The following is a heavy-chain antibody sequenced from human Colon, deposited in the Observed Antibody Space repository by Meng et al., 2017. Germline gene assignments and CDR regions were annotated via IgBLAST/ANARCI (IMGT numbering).Heavy chain of an antibody. CDR2: INTNTGDP. Sequence: ASVKVSCKGSGYTFTNYGMNWVRQAPGQGLEWMGWINTNTGDPTYAQAFIGRFVFSLDTSVNTAYLQISSLKAEDTAIYYCAREPRRFDHWGQGTLVTVSS. V-gene: IGHV7-4-1*02. CDR3: AREPRRFDH. CDR1: GYTFTNYG. J-gene: IGHJ4*02.